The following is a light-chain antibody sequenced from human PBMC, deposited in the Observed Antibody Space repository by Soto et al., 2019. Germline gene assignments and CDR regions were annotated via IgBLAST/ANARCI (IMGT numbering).Light chain of an antibody. CDR1: SSDVGSFNR. CDR2: DVN. V-gene: IGLV2-18*02. CDR3: SSFTTSDTYV. Sequence: QSALTQPPSVSGSPGQSVAISCTGTSSDVGSFNRVSWYQQSPGTAPKLMIYDVNNRPSGVPDRFSGSKSGNAASLTLSGLQAEDESDYYCSSFTTSDTYVFGTGTKLTVL. J-gene: IGLJ1*01.